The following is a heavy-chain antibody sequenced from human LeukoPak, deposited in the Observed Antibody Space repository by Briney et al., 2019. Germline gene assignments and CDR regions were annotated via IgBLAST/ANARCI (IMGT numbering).Heavy chain of an antibody. Sequence: SVKVSCKASGGTFSSYAISWVRQAPGQGLEWMGGIIPICGTANYAQKFQGRVTITTDESTSTAYMELSSLRSEDTAVYYCARIGTGTTWNYFDYWGQGTPVTVSS. J-gene: IGHJ4*02. V-gene: IGHV1-69*05. D-gene: IGHD1-1*01. CDR3: ARIGTGTTWNYFDY. CDR2: IIPICGTA. CDR1: GGTFSSYA.